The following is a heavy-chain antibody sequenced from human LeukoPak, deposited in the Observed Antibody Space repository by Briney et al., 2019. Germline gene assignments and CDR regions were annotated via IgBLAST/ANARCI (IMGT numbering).Heavy chain of an antibody. Sequence: SETLSLTCTVSGDSISSSYWSWIRQPPGSGLEWIGYIYNSGSTYYNPSLKSRVTISIDTSKNQFSLKLTSLTAADTAVYYCARRAADHYWYFDLWGRGTLVTVSS. J-gene: IGHJ2*01. CDR1: GDSISSSY. CDR2: IYNSGST. V-gene: IGHV4-59*06. CDR3: ARRAADHYWYFDL.